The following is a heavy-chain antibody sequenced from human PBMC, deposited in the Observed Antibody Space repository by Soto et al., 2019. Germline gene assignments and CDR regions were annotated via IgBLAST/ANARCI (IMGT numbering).Heavy chain of an antibody. V-gene: IGHV4-59*01. CDR2: VYFSGNT. J-gene: IGHJ5*02. Sequence: ETLSLTCTVSGGSLSSYYWTWIRQSPGKGLEWIGYVYFSGNTNYNPSLKSRVTISIDTSKNQFSLRLASVTAADTAFYYCGSVRPSGYVLSWGQGTLVTSPQ. CDR3: GSVRPSGYVLS. CDR1: GGSLSSYY. D-gene: IGHD6-25*01.